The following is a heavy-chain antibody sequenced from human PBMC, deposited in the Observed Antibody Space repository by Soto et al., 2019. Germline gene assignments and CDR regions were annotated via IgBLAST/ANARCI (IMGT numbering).Heavy chain of an antibody. D-gene: IGHD3-10*01. CDR2: ISGSGGST. Sequence: EVQLLDSGGGLVQPGGSLRLSCAASGFTFSSYAMSWFRQAPGKGLEWVSAISGSGGSTYYADSVKGRFTISRDNSKNTLYLQMNSLRDEDTAVYYCAKVNTMVRGVIIRGAFDIWGQGTMVTVSS. CDR3: AKVNTMVRGVIIRGAFDI. V-gene: IGHV3-23*01. J-gene: IGHJ3*02. CDR1: GFTFSSYA.